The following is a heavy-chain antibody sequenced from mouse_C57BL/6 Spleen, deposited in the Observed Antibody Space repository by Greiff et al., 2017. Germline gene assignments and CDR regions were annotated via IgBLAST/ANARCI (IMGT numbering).Heavy chain of an antibody. V-gene: IGHV5-6*01. Sequence: EVQLVESGGDLVKPGGSLKLSCAASGFTFSSYGMSWVRQTPDKRLEWVATISSGGSYTYYPDSVKGRFTISRDNAKNTLYLQMSSLKSEDTAMYYCARQVYDGYHEAWFAYWGQGTLVTVSA. CDR3: ARQVYDGYHEAWFAY. CDR2: ISSGGSYT. D-gene: IGHD2-3*01. CDR1: GFTFSSYG. J-gene: IGHJ3*01.